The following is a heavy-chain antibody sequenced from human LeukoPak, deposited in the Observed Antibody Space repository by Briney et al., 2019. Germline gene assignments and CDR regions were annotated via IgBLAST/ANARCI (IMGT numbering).Heavy chain of an antibody. D-gene: IGHD2-2*01. CDR3: ARGRRELKYAPDY. CDR2: IYYTAGA. V-gene: IGHV4-31*03. CDR1: GASMRSETHY. Sequence: SETLSLTCSVSGASMRSETHYWSWLRQHPGKGPEWIAYIYYTAGAYYNPSLESRVSISLDASENQFSLKLSSVTAADTAVYYCARGRRELKYAPDYWGQGTLVTVSS. J-gene: IGHJ4*02.